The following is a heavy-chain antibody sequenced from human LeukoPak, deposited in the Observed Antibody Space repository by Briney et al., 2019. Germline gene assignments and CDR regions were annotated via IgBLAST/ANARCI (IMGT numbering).Heavy chain of an antibody. CDR2: IKQDGSEK. D-gene: IGHD5-24*01. J-gene: IGHJ4*02. Sequence: GGSLRLSCAASGFTFSSYWMSWVRQAPGKGLEGVANIKQDGSEKYYVDAVKGRFTISRDNAKNSLYLQMNSLRAEDTAVYYCARVRGRWLQSGYFDYWGQGTLVTVSS. CDR3: ARVRGRWLQSGYFDY. V-gene: IGHV3-7*01. CDR1: GFTFSSYW.